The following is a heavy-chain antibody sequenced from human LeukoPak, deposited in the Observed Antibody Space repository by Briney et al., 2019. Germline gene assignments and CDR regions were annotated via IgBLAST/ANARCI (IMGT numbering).Heavy chain of an antibody. J-gene: IGHJ6*02. CDR1: GGSISSSNW. CDR3: AFRLQWWRYGMDV. CDR2: IYHSGST. Sequence: PSETLSLTCAASGGSISSSNWWSWVRQPPGKGLEWIGEIYHSGSTNYNPSLKSRVTISVDKSKNQFSLKLSSVTAADTAVYYCAFRLQWWRYGMDVWGQGTTVTVSS. V-gene: IGHV4-4*02. D-gene: IGHD2-15*01.